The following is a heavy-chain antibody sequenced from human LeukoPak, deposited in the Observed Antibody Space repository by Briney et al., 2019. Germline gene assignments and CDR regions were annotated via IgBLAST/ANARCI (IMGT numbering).Heavy chain of an antibody. Sequence: ASVKVSCKASGYTFTSYGISWVRQAPGQGLEWMGWISAYNGNTNYAQKLQGRATMTTDTSTSTAYMELRSLRSDDTAVYYCAFVGYCSGGSCYSYMDVWGKGTTVTVSS. J-gene: IGHJ6*03. CDR3: AFVGYCSGGSCYSYMDV. CDR2: ISAYNGNT. D-gene: IGHD2-15*01. V-gene: IGHV1-18*01. CDR1: GYTFTSYG.